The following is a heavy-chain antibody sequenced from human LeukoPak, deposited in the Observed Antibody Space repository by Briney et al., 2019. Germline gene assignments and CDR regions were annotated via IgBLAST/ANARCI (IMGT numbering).Heavy chain of an antibody. J-gene: IGHJ6*02. CDR3: ARDLLWSAPGGMDV. V-gene: IGHV3-53*04. D-gene: IGHD3-10*01. CDR2: IYSGGST. CDR1: EFTVSSNY. Sequence: GGSLRLSCAASEFTVSSNYMSWVRQAPGKGLEWVSVIYSGGSTYYADSVKGRFTISRHNSKSTLYLQMNSLRAEDTAVYYCARDLLWSAPGGMDVWGQGTTVTVSS.